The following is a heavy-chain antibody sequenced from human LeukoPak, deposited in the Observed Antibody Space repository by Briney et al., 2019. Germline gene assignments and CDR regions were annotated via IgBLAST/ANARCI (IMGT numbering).Heavy chain of an antibody. CDR2: ISYDRSNK. CDR3: ARHTDYADYGEYYFDY. D-gene: IGHD4-17*01. CDR1: GFTFTSYA. Sequence: GRSLRHSCAASGFTFTSYAMHWVREAPGKGLEWVAVISYDRSNKYYADSVKGRFTISRDNSKNTLYLQMNSLRAEDTAVYYCARHTDYADYGEYYFDYWGQGTLVTVSS. J-gene: IGHJ4*02. V-gene: IGHV3-30*01.